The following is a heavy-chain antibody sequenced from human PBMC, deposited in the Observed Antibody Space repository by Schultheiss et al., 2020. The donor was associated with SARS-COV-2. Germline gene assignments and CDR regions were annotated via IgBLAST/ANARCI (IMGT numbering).Heavy chain of an antibody. J-gene: IGHJ6*02. V-gene: IGHV3-48*02. CDR3: ARGSTNYEDYYYGMGV. Sequence: GGSLRLSCAASGFTFSSYEMNWVRQAPGKGLEWVSYISSSSSTIYYADSVKGRFTISRDNAKNSLYLQMNSLRDEDTAVYYCARGSTNYEDYYYGMGVWGQGTTVTVSS. CDR1: GFTFSSYE. D-gene: IGHD4/OR15-4a*01. CDR2: ISSSSSTI.